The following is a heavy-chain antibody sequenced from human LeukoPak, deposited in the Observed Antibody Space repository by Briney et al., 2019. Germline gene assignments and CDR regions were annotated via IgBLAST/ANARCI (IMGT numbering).Heavy chain of an antibody. Sequence: GGSLRLSCAASGFTFSSNYMSWVRQAPGKGLEWVSVIYSGGSTYYADSVKGRFTISRDNSKNTLYLQMNSLRAEDTAVYYCARDRLSGSYYFDYWGQGTLVTVSS. J-gene: IGHJ4*02. CDR3: ARDRLSGSYYFDY. D-gene: IGHD1-26*01. CDR2: IYSGGST. CDR1: GFTFSSNY. V-gene: IGHV3-53*01.